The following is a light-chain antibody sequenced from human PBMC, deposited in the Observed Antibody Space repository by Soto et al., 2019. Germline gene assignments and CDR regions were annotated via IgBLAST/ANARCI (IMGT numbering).Light chain of an antibody. Sequence: EIVLTQSPGTLSLSPGERATLSCRGSQSVTSSYLGWYQQKPGQAPRLLIYGASGRATGIPDRFSGSGSGTDFTLTISRLEPEDFAVYYCQQYGTSPFTFGPGTKVDIK. J-gene: IGKJ3*01. CDR2: GAS. V-gene: IGKV3-20*01. CDR1: QSVTSSY. CDR3: QQYGTSPFT.